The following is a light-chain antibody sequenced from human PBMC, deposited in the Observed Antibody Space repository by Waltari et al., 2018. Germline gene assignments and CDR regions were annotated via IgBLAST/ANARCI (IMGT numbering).Light chain of an antibody. CDR3: QQYNTYPLT. J-gene: IGKJ5*01. Sequence: DIQMTQSPSTLSASVGDRVTITCRASQYISRWLAWYQQKPGKAPKLMIYKASILGSGVPSRFSGSESGTEFTLTISSLQPDDFATYYCQQYNTYPLTFGQGTRLEI. CDR1: QYISRW. CDR2: KAS. V-gene: IGKV1-5*03.